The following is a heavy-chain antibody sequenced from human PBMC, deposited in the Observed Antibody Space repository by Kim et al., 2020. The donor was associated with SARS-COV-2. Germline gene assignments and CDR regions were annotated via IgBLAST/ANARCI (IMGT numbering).Heavy chain of an antibody. CDR2: INPSGGST. CDR3: ARVRSEYCSSTSCYKGYYYYGMDV. D-gene: IGHD2-2*02. V-gene: IGHV1-46*01. J-gene: IGHJ6*02. Sequence: ASVKVSCKASGYTFTSYYMHWVRQAPGQGLEWMGIINPSGGSTSYAQKFQGRVTMTRDTSTSTVYMELSSLRSEDTAVYYCARVRSEYCSSTSCYKGYYYYGMDVWGQGTTVTVSS. CDR1: GYTFTSYY.